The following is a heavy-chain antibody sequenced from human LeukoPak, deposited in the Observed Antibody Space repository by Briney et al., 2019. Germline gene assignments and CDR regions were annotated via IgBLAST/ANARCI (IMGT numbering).Heavy chain of an antibody. CDR1: GGSISSYY. CDR3: ASVDTAVSGYFDY. CDR2: IYYSGST. Sequence: TSETLSLTCTVSGGSISSYYWSWIRQPPGKGLEWIGYIYYSGSTNYNPSLKCRVTISADTSKNQFSLKLSSVTAADTAVYYCASVDTAVSGYFDYWGQGTLVTVSS. V-gene: IGHV4-59*01. J-gene: IGHJ4*02. D-gene: IGHD5-18*01.